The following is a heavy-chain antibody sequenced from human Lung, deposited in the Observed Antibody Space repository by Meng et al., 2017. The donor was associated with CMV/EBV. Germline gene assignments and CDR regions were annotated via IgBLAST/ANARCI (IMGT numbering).Heavy chain of an antibody. CDR3: AKDLLLFGGPNAYFEQ. D-gene: IGHD3-16*01. CDR2: IRHDGTNK. V-gene: IGHV3-30*02. CDR1: GFRFDDYG. Sequence: SCAASGFRFDDYGMHWVRQTPGKGLEWVAFIRHDGTNKFYGDSVKGRFTISRDNSKNTVYLQMNSLRPEETAVYYCAKDLLLFGGPNAYFEQGGQGKXVTVSS. J-gene: IGHJ4*02.